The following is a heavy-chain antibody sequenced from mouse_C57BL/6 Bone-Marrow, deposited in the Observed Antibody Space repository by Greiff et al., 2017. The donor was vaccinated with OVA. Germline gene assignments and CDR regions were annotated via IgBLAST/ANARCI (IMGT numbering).Heavy chain of an antibody. D-gene: IGHD1-1*01. CDR1: GYTFTNYW. V-gene: IGHV1-63*01. Sequence: VKLQESGAELVRPGPSVKMSCKASGYTFTNYWIGWAKQRPGHGLEWIGDIYPGGGYTNYNEKFKGKATLTADKSSSTAYMQFSSLTSEDSAIYYCARIGSSYAMDYWGQGTSVTVSS. J-gene: IGHJ4*01. CDR3: ARIGSSYAMDY. CDR2: IYPGGGYT.